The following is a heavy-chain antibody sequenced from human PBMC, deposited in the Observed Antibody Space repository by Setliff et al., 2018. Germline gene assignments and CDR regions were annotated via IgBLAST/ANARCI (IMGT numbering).Heavy chain of an antibody. Sequence: GGSLRLSCAASGFTFSNYEMNWVRQAPGKGLEWVAVSRYAENYQYYADSVKGRFTISRDNPENTLYLQMNSLRPDDTAVYHCARSDGGSSGLDYWGQGTLVTVSS. CDR3: ARSDGGSSGLDY. CDR2: SRYAENYQ. D-gene: IGHD2-15*01. J-gene: IGHJ4*02. V-gene: IGHV3-30-3*01. CDR1: GFTFSNYE.